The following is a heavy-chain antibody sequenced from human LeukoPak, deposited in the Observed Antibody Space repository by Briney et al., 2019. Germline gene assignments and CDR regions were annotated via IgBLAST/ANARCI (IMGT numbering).Heavy chain of an antibody. D-gene: IGHD1-26*01. J-gene: IGHJ4*02. CDR1: GGSVSSGNYY. V-gene: IGHV4-61*01. CDR3: ARAFGGSQFDY. CDR2: VYYSEST. Sequence: SETRSLTCTVSGGSVSSGNYYWRWIRQPPGKGLEWIGYVYYSESTNYNPSLKTRVTKSVDTSKQQFSLKLSSVTVADAAVYFCARAFGGSQFDYWGQGTLVIVSS.